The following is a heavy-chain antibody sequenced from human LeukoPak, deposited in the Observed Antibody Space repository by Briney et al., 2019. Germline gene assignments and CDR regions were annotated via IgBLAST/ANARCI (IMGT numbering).Heavy chain of an antibody. J-gene: IGHJ4*02. V-gene: IGHV1-3*04. CDR1: GYTFSSYT. Sequence: ASVKVSCKATGYTFSSYTLHWVRQAPGQRLEWMGWISTVNGNTKYSQKFQDRVTITKDTSASTAYVDRSSLTSEDTAVYYCARQAAAGPKFDCWGQGTLVTVSS. D-gene: IGHD6-13*01. CDR2: ISTVNGNT. CDR3: ARQAAAGPKFDC.